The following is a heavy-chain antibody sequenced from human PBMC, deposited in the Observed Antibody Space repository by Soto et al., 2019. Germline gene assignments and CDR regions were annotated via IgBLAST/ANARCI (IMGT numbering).Heavy chain of an antibody. J-gene: IGHJ5*02. V-gene: IGHV3-30*18. CDR3: AKGRASGWYRNWFDP. CDR1: GLPFSSNG. D-gene: IGHD6-19*01. Sequence: QSVGPMSLPWAASGLPFSSNGWQWVGKHQGKGLEWVAVISYDGSNKYYADSVKGRFTISRDNSKNTLYLQMNSLRAEDTAVYYCAKGRASGWYRNWFDPWGQGTLVTVSS. CDR2: ISYDGSNK.